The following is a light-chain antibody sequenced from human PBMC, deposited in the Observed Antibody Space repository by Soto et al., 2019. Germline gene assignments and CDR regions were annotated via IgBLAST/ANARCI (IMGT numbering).Light chain of an antibody. Sequence: EIVLTQSPGTLSLSPGERATLSCRASQSVSSSYLAWYQQKPGQAPRLLIYGASSRATGIPDRFSGSVSGTDFTLTISRLEPEDFAVYYCQQYGSLPRTFGQGTKVELK. CDR1: QSVSSSY. J-gene: IGKJ1*01. V-gene: IGKV3-20*01. CDR3: QQYGSLPRT. CDR2: GAS.